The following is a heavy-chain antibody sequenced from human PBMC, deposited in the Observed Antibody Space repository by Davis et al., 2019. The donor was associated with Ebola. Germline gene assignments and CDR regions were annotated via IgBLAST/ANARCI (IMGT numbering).Heavy chain of an antibody. J-gene: IGHJ4*02. V-gene: IGHV1-69*13. CDR2: IIPVFGIP. Sequence: SVKVSCKASGGTFNTYAISWVRQAPGQGLDWMGGIIPVFGIPKYAQKFQGRVTITADESTNTAYMELSSLRSEDTAVYYCARDRYSDGSGYFFEQSHWGQGTLVTVSS. CDR1: GGTFNTYA. D-gene: IGHD3-22*01. CDR3: ARDRYSDGSGYFFEQSH.